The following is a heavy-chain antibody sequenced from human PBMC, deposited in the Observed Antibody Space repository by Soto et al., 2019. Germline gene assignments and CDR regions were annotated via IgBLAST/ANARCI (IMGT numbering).Heavy chain of an antibody. CDR1: GYTFISYG. D-gene: IGHD5-12*01. CDR3: ARGGGHSGYDFYYSYGMDV. V-gene: IGHV1-18*01. CDR2: ISTYNGKT. Sequence: QVQLVQSGAEVKKPGASVKVSCKASGYTFISYGISWVRQAPGQGLEWMGWISTYNGKTNYAQKLRGRVTMTTDTXXSXAXXELRSLRSDDTAVYYCARGGGHSGYDFYYSYGMDVWGQGTTVTVSS. J-gene: IGHJ6*02.